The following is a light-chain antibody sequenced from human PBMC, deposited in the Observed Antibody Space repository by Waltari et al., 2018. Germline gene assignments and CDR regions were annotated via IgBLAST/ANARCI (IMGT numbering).Light chain of an antibody. CDR1: RGSIASNY. V-gene: IGLV6-57*04. J-gene: IGLJ2*01. CDR2: EDT. Sequence: NFMLTQPHSVSESPGKTVTISCTRSRGSIASNYVQWYQQRPGSAPTTVIYEDTQRPSGVPDRFSGSIDSSTNSASLTISGLKTEDEADYYCQSYDSNNPVVFGGGTKLTVL. CDR3: QSYDSNNPVV.